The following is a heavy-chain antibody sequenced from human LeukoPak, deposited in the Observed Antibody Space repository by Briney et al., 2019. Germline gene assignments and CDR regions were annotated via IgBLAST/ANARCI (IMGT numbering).Heavy chain of an antibody. J-gene: IGHJ4*02. CDR2: INHSGST. D-gene: IGHD2-2*01. Sequence: SETLSLTCAVYGGSFSGYYWSWIRQPPGKGLEWIGEINHSGSTNYSPSLKSRVTISVDTSKNQFSLKLSSVTAADTAVYYCARGRRTRPLDYWGQGTLVTVSS. V-gene: IGHV4-34*01. CDR3: ARGRRTRPLDY. CDR1: GGSFSGYY.